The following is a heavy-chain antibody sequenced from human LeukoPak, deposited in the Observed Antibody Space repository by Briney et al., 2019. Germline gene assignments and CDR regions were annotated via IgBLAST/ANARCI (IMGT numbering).Heavy chain of an antibody. CDR3: ARDSLVSFDY. J-gene: IGHJ4*02. CDR2: ISSSSSYI. D-gene: IGHD3-16*02. CDR1: GFTFSSYA. V-gene: IGHV3-21*01. Sequence: GGSLRLPCAASGFTFSSYAMNWVRQAPGKGLEWVSSISSSSSYIYYADSVKGRFTISRDNAKNSLYLQMNSLRAEDTAVYYCARDSLVSFDYWGQGTLVTVSS.